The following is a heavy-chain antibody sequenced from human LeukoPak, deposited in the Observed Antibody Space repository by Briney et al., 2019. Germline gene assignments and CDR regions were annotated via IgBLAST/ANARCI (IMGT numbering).Heavy chain of an antibody. V-gene: IGHV4-39*07. CDR3: ARFGSGYSGYDYGDY. D-gene: IGHD5-12*01. Sequence: PSETLSLTCTVSGGSISSSSYYWDWIRQPPGKGLEWIGSIYYSGSTYYNPSLKSRVTISVDTSKNQFSLKLSSVTAADTAVYYCARFGSGYSGYDYGDYWGQGTLVTVSS. J-gene: IGHJ4*02. CDR1: GGSISSSSYY. CDR2: IYYSGST.